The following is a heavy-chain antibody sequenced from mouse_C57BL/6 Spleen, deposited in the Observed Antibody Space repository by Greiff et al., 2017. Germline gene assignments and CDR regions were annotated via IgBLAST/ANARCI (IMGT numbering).Heavy chain of an antibody. Sequence: DVKLVESGGGLVQPGGSLKLSCAASGFTFSDYYMYWVRQTPEKRLEWVAYISNGGGSTYYPDTVKGRFTISRDNAKNTLYLQMSRLKSEDTAMYYCARQYYSNPLYAMDYWGQGTSVTVSS. V-gene: IGHV5-12*01. CDR2: ISNGGGST. CDR1: GFTFSDYY. D-gene: IGHD2-5*01. J-gene: IGHJ4*01. CDR3: ARQYYSNPLYAMDY.